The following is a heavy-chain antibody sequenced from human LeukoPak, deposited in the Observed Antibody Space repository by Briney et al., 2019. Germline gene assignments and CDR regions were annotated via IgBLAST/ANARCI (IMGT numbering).Heavy chain of an antibody. CDR2: IYHSGST. Sequence: PSETLSLTCTVSGGSISSGGYYWSWIRQPPGKGLEWIGYIYHSGSTYYNPSLKSRVTISVDRSKNQFSLKLSSVTAADTAVYCCAREGRSSSSYDYWGQGTLVTVSS. CDR1: GGSISSGGYY. J-gene: IGHJ4*02. CDR3: AREGRSSSSYDY. D-gene: IGHD6-6*01. V-gene: IGHV4-30-2*01.